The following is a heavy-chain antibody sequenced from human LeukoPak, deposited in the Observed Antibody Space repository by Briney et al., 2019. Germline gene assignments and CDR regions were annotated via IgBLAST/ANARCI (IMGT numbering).Heavy chain of an antibody. Sequence: GKSLRLSCAASGFTFDSYGMYWVRQAPGKGLEWVAVVWYYGRNKHYSDSVKSRFTISRDNFKNTLFLQMNSLRAEDTAVYYCARGRFGELFEPIDYWGQGTLVTVSS. V-gene: IGHV3-33*07. J-gene: IGHJ4*02. CDR1: GFTFDSYG. D-gene: IGHD3-10*01. CDR2: VWYYGRNK. CDR3: ARGRFGELFEPIDY.